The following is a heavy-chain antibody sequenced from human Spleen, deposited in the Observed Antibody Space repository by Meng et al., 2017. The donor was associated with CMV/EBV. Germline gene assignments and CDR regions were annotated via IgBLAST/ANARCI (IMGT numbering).Heavy chain of an antibody. CDR2: INPSGGNT. CDR3: ARDGSYASGSS. D-gene: IGHD3-10*01. CDR1: GYTFTSYG. V-gene: IGHV1-46*01. J-gene: IGHJ4*02. Sequence: ASVKVSCKASGYTFTSYGISWVRQAPGQGLEWMGIINPSGGNTNYAQKFQGRVTMTRDTSTSTVYMELSSLRSEDTAVYYCARDGSYASGSSWGQGTLVTVSS.